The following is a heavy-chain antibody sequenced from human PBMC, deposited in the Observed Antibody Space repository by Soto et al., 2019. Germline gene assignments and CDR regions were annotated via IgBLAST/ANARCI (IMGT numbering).Heavy chain of an antibody. CDR1: GGTFSSYA. CDR2: IIPIFGTA. D-gene: IGHD2-21*02. Sequence: QVQLVQSGAEVKKPGSSVKVSCKASGGTFSSYAISWVRQAPGQGLEWMGGIIPIFGTANYAQKFQGRVTITADESTSTAYMELSSLRSEDTAVYYCARDRSVVTAISAYYYYGMDVWGQGTTVTGSS. CDR3: ARDRSVVTAISAYYYYGMDV. V-gene: IGHV1-69*01. J-gene: IGHJ6*02.